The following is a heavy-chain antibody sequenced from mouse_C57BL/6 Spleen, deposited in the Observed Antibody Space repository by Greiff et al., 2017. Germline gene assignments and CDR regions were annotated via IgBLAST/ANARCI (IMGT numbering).Heavy chain of an antibody. CDR1: GYTFTGYW. Sequence: VQLQQSGAELMKPGASVKLSCKATGYTFTGYWIEWVKQRPGHGLEWIGEILPGSGSTNYNEKFKGKATFTADTSSNTTYMQLSSLKTEDSAIXYGARGRIYCGNYYAMDYWGQGTSVTVSS. CDR2: ILPGSGST. J-gene: IGHJ4*01. V-gene: IGHV1-9*01. CDR3: ARGRIYCGNYYAMDY. D-gene: IGHD2-1*01.